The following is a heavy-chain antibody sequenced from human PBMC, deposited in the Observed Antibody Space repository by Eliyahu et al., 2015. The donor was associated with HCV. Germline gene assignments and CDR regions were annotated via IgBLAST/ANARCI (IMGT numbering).Heavy chain of an antibody. CDR1: GFXVTPPY. CDR3: ARVTYYGSGSYWGVLDY. D-gene: IGHD3-10*01. Sequence: DVQLVESGGGLVQPGGSLXLSCAASGFXVTPPYMSWVRQGPGKGLEWVSVIXSGGGTYYAASVKGRFTISRDNSKNTLYLQMNNLIVEDTAVYYCARVTYYGSGSYWGVLDYWGQGTLVTVSS. V-gene: IGHV3-66*01. CDR2: IXSGGGT. J-gene: IGHJ4*02.